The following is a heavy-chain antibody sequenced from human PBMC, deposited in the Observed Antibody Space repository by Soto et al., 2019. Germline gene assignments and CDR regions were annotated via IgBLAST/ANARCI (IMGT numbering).Heavy chain of an antibody. V-gene: IGHV3-48*02. CDR3: TKSADSAGWGVDS. CDR1: GFMFDSYA. J-gene: IGHJ4*02. D-gene: IGHD6-19*01. Sequence: EVQLVESGGGLVQPGGSLRLSCVASGFMFDSYAMNWVRQAPGKGLEWVSYISPGGDRIYYAESLKGRITISRDNARNSLSLQMTILSDEDTAVYYCTKSADSAGWGVDSWGKGTLVTVSS. CDR2: ISPGGDRI.